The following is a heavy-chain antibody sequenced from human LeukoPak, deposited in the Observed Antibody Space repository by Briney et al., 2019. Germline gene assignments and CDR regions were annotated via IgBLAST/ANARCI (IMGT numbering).Heavy chain of an antibody. V-gene: IGHV3-74*01. CDR3: VRALGDY. CDR1: GFTFSDHW. CDR2: INTDGTTT. Sequence: GGSLGLSCAASGFTFSDHWMYWVRQAPGKGLVSVSHINTDGTTTNYADSVKGRFTISRDNAKNTLYLQMNSLRAEDTAVYYCVRALGDYWGQGTLVTVSS. J-gene: IGHJ4*02. D-gene: IGHD3-16*01.